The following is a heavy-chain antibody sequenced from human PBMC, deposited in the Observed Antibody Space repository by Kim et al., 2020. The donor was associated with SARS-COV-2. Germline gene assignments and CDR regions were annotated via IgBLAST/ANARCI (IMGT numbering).Heavy chain of an antibody. D-gene: IGHD2-21*01. J-gene: IGHJ3*01. Sequence: GGSLRLSCAASGFTFSSYGMHWVRQAPGKGLEWVAVIWYDGSNKYYADSVKGRFTISRDNSKNTLYLQMNSLRAEDTAVYYCAKGVEPQPLEAAGVMAVWGQGTMVTVSS. CDR3: AKGVEPQPLEAAGVMAV. V-gene: IGHV3-33*06. CDR2: IWYDGSNK. CDR1: GFTFSSYG.